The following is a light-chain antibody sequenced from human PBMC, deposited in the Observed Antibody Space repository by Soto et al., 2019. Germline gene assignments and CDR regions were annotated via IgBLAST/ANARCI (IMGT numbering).Light chain of an antibody. CDR1: QSITNY. V-gene: IGKV1-39*01. J-gene: IGKJ2*01. CDR2: AIS. CDR3: QQSYSTPYT. Sequence: DIPMTQSPSSLSASVGDRVTITCRASQSITNYLNWYQQKPGKAPKLLMYAISTLQSGVPSRFGGSESGTQFTLTISSLQPDDFATYYCQQSYSTPYTFGQGTKVDMK.